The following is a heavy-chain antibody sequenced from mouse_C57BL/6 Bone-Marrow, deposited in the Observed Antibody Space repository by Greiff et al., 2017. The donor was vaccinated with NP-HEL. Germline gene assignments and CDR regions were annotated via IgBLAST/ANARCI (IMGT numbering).Heavy chain of an antibody. CDR2: IYPRSGNT. CDR3: ARWLTGPLYYFDY. CDR1: GYTFTSYG. J-gene: IGHJ2*01. V-gene: IGHV1-81*01. Sequence: VMLVESGAELARPGASVKLSCKASGYTFTSYGISWVKQRTGQGLEWIGEIYPRSGNTYYNEKFKGKATLTADKSSSTAYMELRSLTSEDSAVYFCARWLTGPLYYFDYWGQGTTLTVSS. D-gene: IGHD4-1*01.